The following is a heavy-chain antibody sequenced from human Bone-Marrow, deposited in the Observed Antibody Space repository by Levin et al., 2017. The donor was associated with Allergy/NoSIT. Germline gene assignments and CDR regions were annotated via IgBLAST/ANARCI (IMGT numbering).Heavy chain of an antibody. CDR1: GFTFSSSA. V-gene: IGHV3-73*01. J-gene: IGHJ4*02. Sequence: GASVKVSCAASGFTFSSSAIHWVRQASGQGLEWVGRIRSKANTYATAYASSVKGRFTISRDDSKNMAFLQMNSLKTEDTAVYYCTRHEPGNFDYWGQGSLVTVSS. D-gene: IGHD3-10*01. CDR2: IRSKANTYAT. CDR3: TRHEPGNFDY.